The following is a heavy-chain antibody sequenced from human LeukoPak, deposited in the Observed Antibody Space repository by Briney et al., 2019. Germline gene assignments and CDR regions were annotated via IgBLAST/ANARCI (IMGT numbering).Heavy chain of an antibody. Sequence: GGSQRLSCAASGFTFDDYGMSWVRQAPGKGLEWVSGINWNGGSTGYADSVKDRFTISRDNAKNSLYLQMNSLRAEDTALYYCTRDDDYGGNGDYWGQGTLVTVSS. CDR1: GFTFDDYG. J-gene: IGHJ4*02. CDR3: TRDDDYGGNGDY. V-gene: IGHV3-20*04. D-gene: IGHD4-23*01. CDR2: INWNGGST.